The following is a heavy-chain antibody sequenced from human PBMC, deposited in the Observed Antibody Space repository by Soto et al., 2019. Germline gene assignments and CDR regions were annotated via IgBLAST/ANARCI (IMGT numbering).Heavy chain of an antibody. V-gene: IGHV3-9*01. D-gene: IGHD2-2*01. J-gene: IGHJ3*02. Sequence: EEQLVESGGGLVQPDTSLRLSCAASGFTFDNYAMHWVRQAPGKGLEWVAGISWNSGTIDYADSVKGRFTISRDNRKNSLSLQMNSLRPEDTALYYCAKDLAGTKGPDIWGQGTMVIVSS. CDR3: AKDLAGTKGPDI. CDR1: GFTFDNYA. CDR2: ISWNSGTI.